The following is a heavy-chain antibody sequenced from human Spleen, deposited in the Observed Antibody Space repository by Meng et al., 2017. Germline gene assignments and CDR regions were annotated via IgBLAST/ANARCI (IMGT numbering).Heavy chain of an antibody. V-gene: IGHV3-21*01. CDR3: AREPDYSNYLDY. CDR2: ISSSNDYI. Sequence: GESLKISCAASGFTFSSYTLNWVRQAPGKGLEWVSSISSSNDYIYYADSMKGRFTISRDNAKNSLYLQINSLRAEDTAVYYCAREPDYSNYLDYWGQGTLVTVSS. J-gene: IGHJ4*02. D-gene: IGHD4-11*01. CDR1: GFTFSSYT.